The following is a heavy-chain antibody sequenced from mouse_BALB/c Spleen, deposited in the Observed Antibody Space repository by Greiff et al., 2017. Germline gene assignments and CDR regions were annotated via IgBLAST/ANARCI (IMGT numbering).Heavy chain of an antibody. D-gene: IGHD1-1*01. Sequence: EVQVVESGGGLVKPGGSLKLSCAASGFTFSSYAMSWVRQTPEKRLEWVASISSGGSTYYPDSVKCRFTISRDNARNILYLQMSSLRSEDTAMYYCARVTTVSLGYWGQGTTLTVSS. CDR3: ARVTTVSLGY. CDR1: GFTFSSYA. J-gene: IGHJ2*01. CDR2: ISSGGST. V-gene: IGHV5-6-5*01.